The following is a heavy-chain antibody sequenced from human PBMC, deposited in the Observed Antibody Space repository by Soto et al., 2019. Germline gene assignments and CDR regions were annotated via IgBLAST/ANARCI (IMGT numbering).Heavy chain of an antibody. V-gene: IGHV1-8*01. CDR3: ARTSKGITIFGVVLPNRKRYYYYLDV. Sequence: ASVKVSCKASGYTFTSYDINWVRQATGQGLEWMGWMNPNSGNTGYAQKFQGRVTMTRNTSISTAYMELSSLRSEDTAVYYCARTSKGITIFGVVLPNRKRYYYYLDVWGQGTTVTVSS. CDR2: MNPNSGNT. D-gene: IGHD3-3*01. CDR1: GYTFTSYD. J-gene: IGHJ6*03.